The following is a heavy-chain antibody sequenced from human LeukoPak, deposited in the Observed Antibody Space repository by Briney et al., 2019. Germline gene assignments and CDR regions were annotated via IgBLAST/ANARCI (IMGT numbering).Heavy chain of an antibody. D-gene: IGHD3-22*01. CDR3: ARIDNSVYYYYDF. J-gene: IGHJ4*02. CDR1: GFTFSTYS. Sequence: PGGSLRLSCAASGFTFSTYSMDWVRQAPGKGLEWVSSISGSSNYIYYADSVKGRFTISRDNAKNSLYLLMNSLRAEDTAVYYCARIDNSVYYYYDFWGQGTLVTVSS. V-gene: IGHV3-21*01. CDR2: ISGSSNYI.